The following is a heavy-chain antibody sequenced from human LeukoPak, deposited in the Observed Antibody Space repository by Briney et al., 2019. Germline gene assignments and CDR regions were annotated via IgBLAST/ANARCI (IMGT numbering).Heavy chain of an antibody. D-gene: IGHD2-2*02. Sequence: GASVKVSCKASGYTFTGYYMHWVRQAPGQGLEWMGWINPNSGGTNYAQKFQDRVTMTRDTSISTAYMELSRLRSDDTAVYYCARSVVVPAAILNYWGQGTLVTVSS. CDR1: GYTFTGYY. V-gene: IGHV1-2*02. CDR3: ARSVVVPAAILNY. J-gene: IGHJ4*02. CDR2: INPNSGGT.